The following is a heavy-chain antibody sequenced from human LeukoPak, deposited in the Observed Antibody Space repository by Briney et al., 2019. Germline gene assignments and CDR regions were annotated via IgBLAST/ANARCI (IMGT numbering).Heavy chain of an antibody. Sequence: GGSLRLPCAAPGFTFSDYYMSWIRQAPGKGLEWVSYISSSGSTIYYADSVKGRFTISRDNAKNSLYLQMNSLRAEDTAVYYCARVSPGGSYYFDYWGQGTLVTVSS. CDR2: ISSSGSTI. J-gene: IGHJ4*02. CDR1: GFTFSDYY. CDR3: ARVSPGGSYYFDY. V-gene: IGHV3-11*01. D-gene: IGHD1-26*01.